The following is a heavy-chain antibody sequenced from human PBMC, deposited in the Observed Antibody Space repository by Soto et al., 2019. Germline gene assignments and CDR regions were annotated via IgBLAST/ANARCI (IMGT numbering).Heavy chain of an antibody. V-gene: IGHV3-23*01. Sequence: PGGSLRLSCTASGFTFSDYEMNWVRQAPGTGLEWVSDITSTGNSTYDADSVRGRFTVSRDNSKNTLFLQMNSLRAEDTALYYCAKEWSDYFDSWGQGTQVTVSS. J-gene: IGHJ4*02. CDR1: GFTFSDYE. D-gene: IGHD3-3*01. CDR3: AKEWSDYFDS. CDR2: ITSTGNST.